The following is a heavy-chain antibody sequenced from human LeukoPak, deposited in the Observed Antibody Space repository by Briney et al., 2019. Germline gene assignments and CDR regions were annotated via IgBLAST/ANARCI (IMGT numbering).Heavy chain of an antibody. Sequence: NPSETLSLTCTVSGDSISSGTYYWIWIRQPAGKGLEWIGCIYTSGSTNYNPSLKSRVTISVDTSKNQFSLKLSSVTAADTAVYYCARRMVRGDHLGLWKERYYYYMDVWDKGTTVTISS. CDR2: IYTSGST. V-gene: IGHV4-61*02. J-gene: IGHJ6*03. CDR3: ARRMVRGDHLGLWKERYYYYMDV. CDR1: GDSISSGTYY. D-gene: IGHD3-10*01.